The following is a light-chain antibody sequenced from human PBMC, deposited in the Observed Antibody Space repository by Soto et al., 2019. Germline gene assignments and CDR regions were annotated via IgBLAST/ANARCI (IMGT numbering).Light chain of an antibody. V-gene: IGKV3-11*01. CDR1: QSVSSS. Sequence: VVLTPSPATVSLSPWDTATLYCGASQSVSSSLAWYQQKPGQAPRLLIYDASSRATGVPARFSGSGSGTDFTLTISSLEPEDFAVYYCHHRGNGITFGQGARLEFK. J-gene: IGKJ5*01. CDR3: HHRGNGIT. CDR2: DAS.